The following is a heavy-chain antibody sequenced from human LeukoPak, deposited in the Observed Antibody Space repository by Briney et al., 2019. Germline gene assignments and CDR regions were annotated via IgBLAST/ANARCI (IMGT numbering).Heavy chain of an antibody. D-gene: IGHD2-15*01. CDR1: GFTFSSYG. V-gene: IGHV3-30*02. CDR3: AKDLSGYCSGGSSY. CDR2: IRYDGSNK. Sequence: GGSLRLSCAASGFTFSSYGMHWVRQAPGKGLEWVAFIRYDGSNKYYADSVKGRFTISRDNSKNTLYLQMNSLRAEDTAVYYCAKDLSGYCSGGSSYWGQGTLVTVSS. J-gene: IGHJ4*02.